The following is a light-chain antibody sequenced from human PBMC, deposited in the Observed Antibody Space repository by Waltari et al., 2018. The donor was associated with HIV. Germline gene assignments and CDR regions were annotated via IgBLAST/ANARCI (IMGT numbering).Light chain of an antibody. V-gene: IGLV3-1*01. CDR2: QDS. CDR3: QAWDSSTVV. Sequence: SYELTQPPSVSVSPGQTASITCSGDKLGDKYACWYQQKPGQSPVLVIYQDSKRPSGIPERFAGSNAGKPATLTIGGTQAMDEADYYCQAWDSSTVVFGGGTKLTVL. J-gene: IGLJ2*01. CDR1: KLGDKY.